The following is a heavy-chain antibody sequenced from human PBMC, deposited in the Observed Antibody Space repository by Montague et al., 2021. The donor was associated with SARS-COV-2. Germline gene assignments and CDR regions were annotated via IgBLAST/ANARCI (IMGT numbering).Heavy chain of an antibody. CDR2: MYDSGST. V-gene: IGHV4-31*03. Sequence: TLSLTCTVSGGSISNGGCYCSWIRQHPGKGLEWIGYMYDSGSTYYNPSLTSRVTMSLDTSKNQFSLKLSSVTAADTAVYYCARGDGVVVAAPYIWGQGTMATVSS. D-gene: IGHD2-15*01. J-gene: IGHJ3*02. CDR1: GGSISNGGCY. CDR3: ARGDGVVVAAPYI.